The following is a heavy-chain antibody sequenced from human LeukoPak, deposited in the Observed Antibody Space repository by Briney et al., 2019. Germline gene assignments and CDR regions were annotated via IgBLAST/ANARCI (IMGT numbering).Heavy chain of an antibody. D-gene: IGHD1-1*01. CDR2: ISSSSSTI. CDR1: GFTFSSYS. V-gene: IGHV3-48*04. Sequence: GGSLRLSCEASGFTFSSYSMNWVRQAPGKGLEWVSYISSSSSTIYYADSVKGRFTISRDNAKNSVYLQMNSLRAEDTAVYYCVAGPTGPWGQGALVTVSS. J-gene: IGHJ5*02. CDR3: VAGPTGP.